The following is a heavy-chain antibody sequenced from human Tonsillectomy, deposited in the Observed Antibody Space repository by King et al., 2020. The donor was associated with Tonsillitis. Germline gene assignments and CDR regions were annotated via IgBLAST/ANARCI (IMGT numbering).Heavy chain of an antibody. CDR1: GYTFTDYY. CDR3: AKGAPYFDY. Sequence: VQLVESGAEVKKPGASVKVSCSASGYTFTDYYLHWVRQAPGQGLEWMGWINPNSGGTNYAQKFQGRVTMTRDTSISTVYMELSRLRFDDTAMFYCAKGAPYFDYGGQGTLVTVSS. V-gene: IGHV1-2*02. J-gene: IGHJ4*02. CDR2: INPNSGGT.